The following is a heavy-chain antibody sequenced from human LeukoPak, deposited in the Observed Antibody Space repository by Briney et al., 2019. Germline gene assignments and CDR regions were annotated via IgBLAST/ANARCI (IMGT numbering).Heavy chain of an antibody. Sequence: SETLSLTCTVSGYSISSGYYWGWIQQPPGKGLEWIGSIYHSGSTYYNPSLKSRVTISVDTSKNQFSLKLSSVTAADTAVYYCARRGVLVAVRYWGQGTLVTVSS. CDR3: ARRGVLVAVRY. CDR2: IYHSGST. D-gene: IGHD2-15*01. V-gene: IGHV4-38-2*02. J-gene: IGHJ4*02. CDR1: GYSISSGYY.